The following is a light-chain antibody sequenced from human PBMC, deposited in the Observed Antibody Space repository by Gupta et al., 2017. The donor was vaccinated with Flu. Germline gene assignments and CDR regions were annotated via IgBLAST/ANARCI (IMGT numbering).Light chain of an antibody. CDR2: GSS. J-gene: IGKJ1*01. CDR3: QHKDSSPWT. V-gene: IGKV3-20*01. Sequence: GQAPRLLIYGSSSRATGIPDRFSGSGSGTEFTLTISRLEPEDFAVYYCQHKDSSPWTFGQGTKVEIK.